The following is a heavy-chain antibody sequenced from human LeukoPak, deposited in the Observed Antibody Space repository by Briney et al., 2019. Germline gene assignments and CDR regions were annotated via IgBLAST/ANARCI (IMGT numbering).Heavy chain of an antibody. CDR2: INHSGST. D-gene: IGHD3-22*01. Sequence: SETLSLTCAVYGGSFSGYYWSWIRQPPGKGLEWIGEINHSGSTNYNPSLKSRVTISVDTSKNQFSLKLSSVTAADTAVYYCARLNYYDSSGPFDYWGQGTLVTVSS. J-gene: IGHJ4*02. CDR1: GGSFSGYY. CDR3: ARLNYYDSSGPFDY. V-gene: IGHV4-34*01.